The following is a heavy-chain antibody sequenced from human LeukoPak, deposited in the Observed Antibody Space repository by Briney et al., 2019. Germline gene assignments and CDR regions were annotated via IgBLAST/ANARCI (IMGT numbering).Heavy chain of an antibody. V-gene: IGHV4-30-2*01. D-gene: IGHD3-10*01. CDR2: IYHSGST. CDR3: PLMVRGVIWDDY. CDR1: GGSTSSGGYY. Sequence: SETLSLTCTVSGGSTSSGGYYWSWIRQPPGKGLEWIGYIYHSGSTYYNPSLKSRVTISVDRSKNQFSLKLSSVTAADTAVYYCPLMVRGVIWDDYWGQGTLVTVSS. J-gene: IGHJ4*02.